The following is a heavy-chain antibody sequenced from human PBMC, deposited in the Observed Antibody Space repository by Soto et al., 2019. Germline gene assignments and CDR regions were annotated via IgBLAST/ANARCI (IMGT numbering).Heavy chain of an antibody. CDR1: GFIVSTNY. J-gene: IGHJ4*02. D-gene: IGHD3-10*01. Sequence: GGSLRLSCAASGFIVSTNYMTWVRQAPGRGLEWVAASSYDGRETFYADSAKGRFTVSKEMSKNTAFLQMNALRHEDTAVYFCARDSGWPILNFDNWGQGTPVTVSS. CDR3: ARDSGWPILNFDN. CDR2: SSYDGRET. V-gene: IGHV3-30*03.